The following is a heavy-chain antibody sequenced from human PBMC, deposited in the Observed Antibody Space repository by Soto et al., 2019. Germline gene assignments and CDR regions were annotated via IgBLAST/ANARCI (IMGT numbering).Heavy chain of an antibody. V-gene: IGHV4-30-4*01. Sequence: SETLSLTCTVSGGSISSGDYYWSWIRQPPGKGLEWIGYIYYSGSTYYNPSLKSRVTISVDTSKNQFSLKLSSVTAADTAVYYFAIYSGYEGLRFDPWGQGTLVTVSS. CDR1: GGSISSGDYY. J-gene: IGHJ5*02. CDR3: AIYSGYEGLRFDP. D-gene: IGHD5-12*01. CDR2: IYYSGST.